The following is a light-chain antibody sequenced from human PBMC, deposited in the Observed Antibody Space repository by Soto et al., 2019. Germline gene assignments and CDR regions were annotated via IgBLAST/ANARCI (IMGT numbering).Light chain of an antibody. Sequence: DIQMTQSPSSLSASVGDRVTITCRASQSISNSLNWYQQKPGRAPKLLIYAASSLQSGVPSRFSGSGSGTDFILTISSLQPEDFATYYCQQSYSTPRDFGPGTTLEI. V-gene: IGKV1-39*01. CDR1: QSISNS. CDR2: AAS. CDR3: QQSYSTPRD. J-gene: IGKJ5*01.